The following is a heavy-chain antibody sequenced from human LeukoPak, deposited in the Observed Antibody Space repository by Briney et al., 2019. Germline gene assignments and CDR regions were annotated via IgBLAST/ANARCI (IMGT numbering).Heavy chain of an antibody. Sequence: GGSLRLSCRPSAFSLSDTSATSVRQAPGGGLEWVSSISGYDSSLYYEDSVRGRFTISRDDATNSVYLQVSSLRAEDTAIYYCARVPKQRLLLQWFSDLWDEGTPVSVSS. CDR2: ISGYDSSL. D-gene: IGHD3-10*01. J-gene: IGHJ4*02. CDR1: AFSLSDTS. V-gene: IGHV3-21*01. CDR3: ARVPKQRLLLQWFSDL.